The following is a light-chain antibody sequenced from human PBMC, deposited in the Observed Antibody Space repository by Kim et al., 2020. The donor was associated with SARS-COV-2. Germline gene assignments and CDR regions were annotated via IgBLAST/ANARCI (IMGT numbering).Light chain of an antibody. Sequence: DIQMTQSPYSLSASVGDRVTITCRARQDISRYLNWYQQKPGKAPKLLIYTASSLQSGVPSRFTGSGSETDFTLTISSLQPEDFATYYFQQSYSASRTFGQGTKVDI. CDR3: QQSYSASRT. J-gene: IGKJ1*01. V-gene: IGKV1-39*01. CDR1: QDISRY. CDR2: TAS.